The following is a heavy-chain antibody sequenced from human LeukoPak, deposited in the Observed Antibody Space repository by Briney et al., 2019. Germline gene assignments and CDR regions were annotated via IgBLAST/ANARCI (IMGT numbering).Heavy chain of an antibody. CDR1: GFTFSSYA. V-gene: IGHV3-30*09. J-gene: IGHJ6*03. D-gene: IGHD4-17*01. Sequence: GRSLRLSCAASGFTFSSYAMHWVRQAPGKGLEWVAVISYDGSNKYYADFVKGRFAISRDNSKNMLYLQMNSLRAEDTAVYYCARGPYGDYPHHHYYYYYMDVWGKGTTVTVSS. CDR3: ARGPYGDYPHHHYYYYYMDV. CDR2: ISYDGSNK.